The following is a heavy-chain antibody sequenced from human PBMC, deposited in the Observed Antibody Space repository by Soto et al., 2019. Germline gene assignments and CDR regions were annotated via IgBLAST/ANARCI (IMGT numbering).Heavy chain of an antibody. V-gene: IGHV3-23*01. CDR3: GKSSPPPAAGIVGGKTGWFDP. CDR1: GFTFSSYA. Sequence: EVQLLESGGGLVQPGGSLRLSCAASGFTFSSYAMSWVRQAPGKGLEWVSAISGSGGSTYYADSVKGRFTIARDNSKNPLYLQMNSLRAEDTGVYYCGKSSPPPAAGIVGGKTGWFDPWGQGTLVTVSS. J-gene: IGHJ5*02. D-gene: IGHD6-13*01. CDR2: ISGSGGST.